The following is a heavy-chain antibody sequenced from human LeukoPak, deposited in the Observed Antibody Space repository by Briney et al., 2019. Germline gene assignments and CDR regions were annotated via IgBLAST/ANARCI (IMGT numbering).Heavy chain of an antibody. CDR2: INTDGNTR. J-gene: IGHJ4*02. CDR1: GFTFSTSW. Sequence: PGGSLRLSCATSGFTFSTSWMHWVRQAPGKGLVWVSRINTDGNTRDYADSVKDRFTISRDNAKNTLYLQMNSLRAEDTAVYYCVRDMGYYDKVWGQGTLVTVSS. CDR3: VRDMGYYDKV. D-gene: IGHD3-22*01. V-gene: IGHV3-74*01.